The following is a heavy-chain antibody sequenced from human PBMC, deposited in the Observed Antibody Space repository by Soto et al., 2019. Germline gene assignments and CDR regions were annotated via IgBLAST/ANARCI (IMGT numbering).Heavy chain of an antibody. D-gene: IGHD3-22*01. V-gene: IGHV4-59*01. J-gene: IGHJ4*02. CDR2: IYYSGST. CDR1: GGSISSYY. CDR3: ARGRVNYYDSSGYPIFDY. Sequence: SETLSLTCTVSGGSISSYYWSWIRQPPGKGLEWIGYIYYSGSTNYNPSLKSRVTISVDTSKNQFSLKLSSVTAADTAVYYCARGRVNYYDSSGYPIFDYWGQGTLVTVSS.